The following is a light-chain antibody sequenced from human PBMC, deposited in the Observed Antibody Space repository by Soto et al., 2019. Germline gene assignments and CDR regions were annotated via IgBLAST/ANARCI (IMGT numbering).Light chain of an antibody. Sequence: DIQMTQSPSTLSASVGDRVTIACRASQSISSWLAWYQQKPGKAPKLLIYKAYSLESGVPSRFSGSGSGTEFTLTISSLQPDDFATYYCQQYNSYSTWTFGQGTKVDIK. V-gene: IGKV1-5*03. CDR2: KAY. CDR3: QQYNSYSTWT. J-gene: IGKJ1*01. CDR1: QSISSW.